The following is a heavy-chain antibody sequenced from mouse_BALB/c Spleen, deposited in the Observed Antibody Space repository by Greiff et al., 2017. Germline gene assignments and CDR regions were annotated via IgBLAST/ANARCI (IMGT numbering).Heavy chain of an antibody. CDR3: ASWAWFAY. D-gene: IGHD4-1*01. Sequence: VHVKQSGAELVRPGALVKLSCKASGFNIKDYYMHWVKQRPEQGLEWIGWIDPENGNTIYDPKFQGKASITADTSSNTAYLQLSSLTSEDTAVYYCASWAWFAYWGQGTLVTVSA. CDR1: GFNIKDYY. J-gene: IGHJ3*01. V-gene: IGHV14-1*02. CDR2: IDPENGNT.